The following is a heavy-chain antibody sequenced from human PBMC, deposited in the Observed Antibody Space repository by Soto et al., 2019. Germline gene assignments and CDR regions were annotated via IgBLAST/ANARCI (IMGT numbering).Heavy chain of an antibody. D-gene: IGHD2-21*02. CDR1: GYTFTSYA. CDR2: INAGNGNT. Sequence: QGQLVQSGAEEKKPGASVKVSGKASGYTFTSYAMHWVRQAPGQRLEWMGWINAGNGNTKYSQKFQGSVTITRDTSASTAYRELSSLRSEDTAVYYCARSIVVVTALDYWGQGTLVTVSS. V-gene: IGHV1-3*05. CDR3: ARSIVVVTALDY. J-gene: IGHJ4*02.